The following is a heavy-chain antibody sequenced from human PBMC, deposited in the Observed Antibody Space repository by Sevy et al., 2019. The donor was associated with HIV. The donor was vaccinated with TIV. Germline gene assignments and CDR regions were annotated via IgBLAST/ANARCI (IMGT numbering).Heavy chain of an antibody. J-gene: IGHJ4*02. V-gene: IGHV3-30*02. D-gene: IGHD7-27*01. CDR1: GFTFSNYG. CDR3: VEWGHALDD. Sequence: GGSLRLSCAASGFTFSNYGMHWVRQAPSKGLEWVALTVFDGTNKYYAASVMGRFTISRDNPKNTLYLQMNSLRADDTAKYYRVEWGHALDDWGQGTLVTVSS. CDR2: TVFDGTNK.